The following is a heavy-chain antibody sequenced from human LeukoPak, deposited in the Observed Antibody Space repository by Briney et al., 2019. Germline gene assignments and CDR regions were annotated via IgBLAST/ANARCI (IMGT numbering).Heavy chain of an antibody. D-gene: IGHD1-1*01. J-gene: IGHJ4*02. CDR3: ATEDRFTTGTFDY. Sequence: GASVKVSCKASGYTFTSYYIHWVRQAPGQGLEWMGWINPNGGGTNYAQKFQGRVTMTRDTSISTAYMELSRLRSDDTAFYYCATEDRFTTGTFDYWGQGTLVTVSS. CDR1: GYTFTSYY. CDR2: INPNGGGT. V-gene: IGHV1-2*02.